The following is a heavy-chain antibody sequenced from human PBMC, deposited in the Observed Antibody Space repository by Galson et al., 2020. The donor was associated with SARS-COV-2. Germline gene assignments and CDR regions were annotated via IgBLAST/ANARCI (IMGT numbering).Heavy chain of an antibody. V-gene: IGHV4-59*01. D-gene: IGHD2-15*01. J-gene: IGHJ3*02. CDR2: IFYTGRP. Sequence: ASETLSLTCTVSGGSISSYYWSWIRQSPGGGLEWIGYIFYTGRPNYNPSLKSRVTISVDTSNNQFSMNLRSVTAADTAVYYCARGLFCSDGSCCSGDAFDIWGRGTLGAVCS. CDR3: ARGLFCSDGSCCSGDAFDI. CDR1: GGSISSYY.